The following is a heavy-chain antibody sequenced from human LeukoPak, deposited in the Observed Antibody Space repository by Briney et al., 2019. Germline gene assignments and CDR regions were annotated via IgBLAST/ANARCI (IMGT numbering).Heavy chain of an antibody. CDR3: AKAGYSSIWYIDY. J-gene: IGHJ4*02. D-gene: IGHD6-13*01. Sequence: GGSLRLSCVASGFTFSSYGIHWVRQAPGKGLEWVAVMSHDGDNKYYADSVEGRFTISRDNSKNTLYLQMNSLRAEDTAVYYCAKAGYSSIWYIDYWGQGTLVTVSS. CDR2: MSHDGDNK. V-gene: IGHV3-30*18. CDR1: GFTFSSYG.